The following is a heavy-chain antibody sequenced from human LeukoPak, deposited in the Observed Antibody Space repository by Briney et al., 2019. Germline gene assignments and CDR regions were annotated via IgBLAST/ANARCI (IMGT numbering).Heavy chain of an antibody. Sequence: GASVKVSCKASDYTYTSYGISWVRQAPGQGLEWMGWISGYNGNTNYAQKFQARVTMTTDTSTTTAYMELRSLRSEDTAVYYCARDYVDDIPMIKDYWGQGTLVTVSS. V-gene: IGHV1-18*01. J-gene: IGHJ4*02. D-gene: IGHD2-8*01. CDR2: ISGYNGNT. CDR1: DYTYTSYG. CDR3: ARDYVDDIPMIKDY.